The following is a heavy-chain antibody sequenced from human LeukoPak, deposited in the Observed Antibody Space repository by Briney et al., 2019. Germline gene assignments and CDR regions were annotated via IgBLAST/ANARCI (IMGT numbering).Heavy chain of an antibody. CDR1: GGSISSGSYY. CDR3: ARDVYDAFDI. D-gene: IGHD2-8*01. CDR2: IYTSGST. V-gene: IGHV4-61*02. Sequence: PSQTLSLTCTVSGGSISSGSYYWSWIRQPPGKGLEWIGRIYTSGSTHYNPSPKSRVTISVDTSKNQFSLKLSSVTAADTAVYYCARDVYDAFDIWGQGTMVTVSS. J-gene: IGHJ3*02.